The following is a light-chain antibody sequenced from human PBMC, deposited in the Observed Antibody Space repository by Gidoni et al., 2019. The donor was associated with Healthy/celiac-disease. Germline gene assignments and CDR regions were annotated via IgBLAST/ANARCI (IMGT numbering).Light chain of an antibody. Sequence: QAALTQPASVSGYPGQSITIPCTGTSSDVGGYNYVSWYQQHPGKAHKLMIYDVSNRPSGVSNRFSGSKSGNTASLTISGLQAEDEADYYCSSNTSSSRGVFGGGTKLTVL. V-gene: IGLV2-14*03. J-gene: IGLJ2*01. CDR3: SSNTSSSRGV. CDR1: SSDVGGYNY. CDR2: DVS.